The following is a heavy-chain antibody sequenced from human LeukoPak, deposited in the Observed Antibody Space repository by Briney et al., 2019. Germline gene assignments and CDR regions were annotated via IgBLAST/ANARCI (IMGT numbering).Heavy chain of an antibody. D-gene: IGHD3-3*01. Sequence: ASVKVSCKASGYTFTSYGISWVRQAPGQGLEWMGWISAYNGNTNYAQKLQGRVTMTRDTSISTAYMELRSLRSDDTAVYYCARANLFNWFDTWGQGTLVTVSS. V-gene: IGHV1-18*01. CDR3: ARANLFNWFDT. J-gene: IGHJ5*02. CDR1: GYTFTSYG. CDR2: ISAYNGNT.